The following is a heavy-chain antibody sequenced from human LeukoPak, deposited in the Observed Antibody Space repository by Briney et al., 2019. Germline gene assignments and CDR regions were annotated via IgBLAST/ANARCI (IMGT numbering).Heavy chain of an antibody. J-gene: IGHJ6*03. V-gene: IGHV4-59*12. CDR3: AKRNEDYYYYYMDV. CDR1: GGSISSYY. CDR2: IYYSGST. D-gene: IGHD1-1*01. Sequence: SETLSLTCTVSGGSISSYYWSWIRQPPGKGLEWIGYIYYSGSTNYNPSLKSRVTISVDTSKNQFSLKLSSVTAADTAVYYCAKRNEDYYYYYMDVWGKGTTVTVSS.